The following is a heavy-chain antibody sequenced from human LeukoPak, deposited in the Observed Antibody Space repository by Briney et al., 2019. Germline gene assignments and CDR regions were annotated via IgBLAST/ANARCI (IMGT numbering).Heavy chain of an antibody. J-gene: IGHJ3*02. Sequence: GGAVPLSCAGTGCTFSSYAMSWVRQARGKGLEWVSAISGSGGSTYYADSGKGRVTISRDNSKYVLYLHVNSIRADDTAVYYRAKDFEAARYAFDIWGQGTMVTVSS. D-gene: IGHD3-9*01. CDR1: GCTFSSYA. CDR2: ISGSGGST. V-gene: IGHV3-23*01. CDR3: AKDFEAARYAFDI.